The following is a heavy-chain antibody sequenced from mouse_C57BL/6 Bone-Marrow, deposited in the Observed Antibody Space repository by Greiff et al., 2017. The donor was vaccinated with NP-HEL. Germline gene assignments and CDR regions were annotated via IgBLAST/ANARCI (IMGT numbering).Heavy chain of an antibody. V-gene: IGHV6-3*01. CDR3: TSDYYGSSNWYFDV. CDR1: GFTFSNYW. Sequence: EVKLVESGGGLVQPGGSMKLSCVASGFTFSNYWMNWVRQSPEKGLEWVAQIRLKSDNYATHYAESVKGRFTISRDDSKSSVYLQMNNLRAEDTGIYYCTSDYYGSSNWYFDVWGTGTTVTVSS. D-gene: IGHD1-1*01. J-gene: IGHJ1*03. CDR2: IRLKSDNYAT.